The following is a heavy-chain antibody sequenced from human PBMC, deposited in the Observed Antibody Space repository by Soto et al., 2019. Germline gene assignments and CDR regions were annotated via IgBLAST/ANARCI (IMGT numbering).Heavy chain of an antibody. CDR3: ARGGLLPDY. CDR1: GGSISGYY. D-gene: IGHD6-19*01. J-gene: IGHJ4*02. V-gene: IGHV4-59*12. Sequence: SETLSLTCTVSGGSISGYYWSWIRQPPGKGLEWVGYIYYSGSTNYNPSLKSRVTISIDMSKNQFSLRLSSVTAADTAVYYCARGGLLPDYWGQGILVTVSS. CDR2: IYYSGST.